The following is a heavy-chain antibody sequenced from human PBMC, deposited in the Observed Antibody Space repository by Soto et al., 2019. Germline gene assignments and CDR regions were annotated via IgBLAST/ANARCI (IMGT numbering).Heavy chain of an antibody. D-gene: IGHD3-16*02. J-gene: IGHJ4*02. Sequence: SQTLSLTCAISGDSVSSNSAAWNWIRQSPSRGLEWLGRTYYRSKWYNDYAVSVKSRITINPDTSKNQFSLQLNSVTPEDTAVYYCAREDYYYVLGSYRSNYYFDYWGQGTLVTVSS. CDR1: GDSVSSNSAA. CDR2: TYYRSKWYN. CDR3: AREDYYYVLGSYRSNYYFDY. V-gene: IGHV6-1*01.